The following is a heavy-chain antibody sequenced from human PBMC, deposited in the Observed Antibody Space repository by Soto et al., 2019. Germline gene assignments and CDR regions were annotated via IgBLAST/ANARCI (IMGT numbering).Heavy chain of an antibody. CDR2: IWYDGSNK. V-gene: IGHV3-33*01. Sequence: QVQLVESGGGVVQPGRSLRLSCAASGLTFSSYGMHWVRQAPGKGLEWVAIIWYDGSNKYYADSVKGRFTISRDNSKNTLYLQMNSLRAEDTAVYYCARDMGGMNWFDLWGQGTLVTVSS. CDR1: GLTFSSYG. D-gene: IGHD1-26*01. CDR3: ARDMGGMNWFDL. J-gene: IGHJ5*02.